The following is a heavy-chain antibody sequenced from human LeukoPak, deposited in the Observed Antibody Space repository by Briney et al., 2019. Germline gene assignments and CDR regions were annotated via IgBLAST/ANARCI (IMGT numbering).Heavy chain of an antibody. D-gene: IGHD3-22*01. CDR3: ARDFRGSGYYYYFDY. J-gene: IGHJ4*02. CDR1: GFTFSSYA. V-gene: IGHV3-30-3*01. CDR2: ISYDGSNK. Sequence: GGSLRLPCAASGFTFSSYAMHWVRQAPGKGLEWVAVISYDGSNKYYADSVKGRFTISRDNSKNTLYLQMNSLRAEDTAVYYCARDFRGSGYYYYFDYWGQGTLVTVSS.